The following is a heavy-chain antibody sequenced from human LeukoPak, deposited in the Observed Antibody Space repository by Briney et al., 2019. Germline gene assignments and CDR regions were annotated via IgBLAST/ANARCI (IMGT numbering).Heavy chain of an antibody. CDR3: ARFAGSTPYYYGSGSYSPHYYYYYYMDV. J-gene: IGHJ6*03. D-gene: IGHD3-10*01. V-gene: IGHV4-31*03. Sequence: SETLSLTCTVSGYSISSGGYFWSWIREHPGKGLEWIGYTYYGGSTYYNPSLKSRLAISVDTSKNQFSLKLSSVTAADTAVYYCARFAGSTPYYYGSGSYSPHYYYYYYMDVWGKGTTVTVSS. CDR2: TYYGGST. CDR1: GYSISSGGYF.